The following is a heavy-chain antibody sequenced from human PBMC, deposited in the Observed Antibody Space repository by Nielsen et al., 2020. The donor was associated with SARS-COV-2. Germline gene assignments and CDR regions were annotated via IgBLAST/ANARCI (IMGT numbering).Heavy chain of an antibody. CDR2: ITMSGAYM. CDR3: ARDQDGGAATSNWYFDL. D-gene: IGHD6-25*01. J-gene: IGHJ2*01. V-gene: IGHV3-21*01. CDR1: GFRFTSYT. Sequence: GGSLRLSCAASGFRFTSYTMNWVRQAPEKGLEWVASITMSGAYMYYADSVRGRFTVSRDNAENSLYLQMNSLRDEDTAVYYCARDQDGGAATSNWYFDLWGRGTLVIVSS.